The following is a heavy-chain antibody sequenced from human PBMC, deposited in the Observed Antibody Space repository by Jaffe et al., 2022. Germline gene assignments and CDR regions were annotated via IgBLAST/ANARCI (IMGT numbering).Heavy chain of an antibody. V-gene: IGHV3-9*01. CDR3: VRLIGGGNYDILTGPLDY. Sequence: EVQLVESGGGLVQPGRSLRLSCAASGFKFDDYAMHWVRQVPGKGLEWVLGISWNSHIIRYADFVKGRFTISRDNAKNSLYLQMNSLRAEDTALYYCVRLIGGGNYDILTGPLDYWGQGILVTVSS. J-gene: IGHJ4*02. D-gene: IGHD3-9*01. CDR2: ISWNSHII. CDR1: GFKFDDYA.